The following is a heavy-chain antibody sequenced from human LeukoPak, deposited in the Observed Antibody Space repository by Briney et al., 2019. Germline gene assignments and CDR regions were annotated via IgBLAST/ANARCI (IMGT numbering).Heavy chain of an antibody. CDR3: ARRRYSSSWGVDY. CDR1: GGSISSSSYY. J-gene: IGHJ4*02. V-gene: IGHV4-39*01. Sequence: SETLSLTCTVSGGSISSSSYYWGWIRQPPGKGLGWIGSIYYSGSTYYNPSLRSRVTISVDTSKNQFSLKLSSVTAADTAVYYCARRRYSSSWGVDYWGQGTLVTVSS. CDR2: IYYSGST. D-gene: IGHD6-13*01.